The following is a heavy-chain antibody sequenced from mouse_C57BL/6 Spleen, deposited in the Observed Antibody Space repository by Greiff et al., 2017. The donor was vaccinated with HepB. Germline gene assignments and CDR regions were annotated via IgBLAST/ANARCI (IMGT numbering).Heavy chain of an antibody. CDR2: IYPSDSET. D-gene: IGHD2-13*01. CDR3: ARSDFHWYFDV. CDR1: GYTFTSYW. Sequence: QVQLRQSGAELVRPGSSVKLSCKASGYTFTSYWMDWVKQRPGQGLEWIGNIYPSDSETHYNQKFKDKATLTVDKSSSTAYMQLSSLTSEDSAVYYCARSDFHWYFDVWGTGTTVTVSS. V-gene: IGHV1-61*01. J-gene: IGHJ1*03.